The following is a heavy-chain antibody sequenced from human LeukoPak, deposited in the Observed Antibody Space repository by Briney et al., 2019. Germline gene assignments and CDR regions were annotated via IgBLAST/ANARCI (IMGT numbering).Heavy chain of an antibody. Sequence: GGSLRLSCAASGFTVSSNYMSWVRQAPGKGLEWVSVIYSGGSTYYADSVKGRFTISRDNSKNTLYLQMNGLRAEDTAVYYCAREHAVTAYNYWGQGTLVTVSS. J-gene: IGHJ4*02. D-gene: IGHD2-21*02. CDR1: GFTVSSNY. CDR3: AREHAVTAYNY. CDR2: IYSGGST. V-gene: IGHV3-66*01.